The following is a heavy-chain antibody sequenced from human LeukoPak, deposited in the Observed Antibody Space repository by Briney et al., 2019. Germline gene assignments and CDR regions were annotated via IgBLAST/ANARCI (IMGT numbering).Heavy chain of an antibody. J-gene: IGHJ4*02. CDR3: VKDGCGLPRCSVGGNYFEF. V-gene: IGHV3-30*02. CDR1: GFSFSNYG. CDR2: IRHDGTNK. Sequence: GGSLRLSCAASGFSFSNYGMHWVRQAPGKGLEWVTFIRHDGTNKYYADSVKGRFTISRDNTKNSLFLQMHSLGPEDTAVYYCVKDGCGLPRCSVGGNYFEFWGQGNLVTVSS. D-gene: IGHD2-21*01.